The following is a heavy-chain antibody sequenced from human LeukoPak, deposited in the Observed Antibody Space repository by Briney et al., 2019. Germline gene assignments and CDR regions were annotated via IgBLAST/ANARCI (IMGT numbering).Heavy chain of an antibody. V-gene: IGHV3-74*01. J-gene: IGHJ4*02. Sequence: PGGSLRLSCAASGFTFSSYWMHWVRQAPGKGLVWVSRIDSFGSSRNYADSVRGRFTISRDNAKNTLYLRMSSLRADDTAVYYCARSDHYHDNSGYDVWGQGTLVTVSS. D-gene: IGHD3-22*01. CDR2: IDSFGSSR. CDR1: GFTFSSYW. CDR3: ARSDHYHDNSGYDV.